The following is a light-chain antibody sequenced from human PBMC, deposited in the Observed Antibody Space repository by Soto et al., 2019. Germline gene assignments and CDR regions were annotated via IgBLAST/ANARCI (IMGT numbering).Light chain of an antibody. CDR3: QQYGSSPPT. J-gene: IGKJ1*01. V-gene: IGKV3-20*01. Sequence: EKVMTQSPATLSVSPGERAILSCRASQSVSSNLAWYQQKPGQAPRLLIYDASNRATGTPDRFSGSGSGTDFTLTINRLEPEDFALYYCQQYGSSPPTFGQGTKVDIK. CDR2: DAS. CDR1: QSVSSN.